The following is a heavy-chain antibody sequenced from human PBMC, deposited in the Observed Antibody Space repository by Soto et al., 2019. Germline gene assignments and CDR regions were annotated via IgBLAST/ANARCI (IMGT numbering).Heavy chain of an antibody. CDR2: IDRDGSSI. J-gene: IGHJ4*02. CDR1: GFTFRSYW. Sequence: GGSLRLSCAASGFTFRSYWMFWVRQAPGKGLVWVARIDRDGSSINYADSVKGRFTISRDNAKNTLYLQLNSLRAEDTAVYYCAREDNVGSWPPLDYWGQGTLVTVSS. V-gene: IGHV3-74*01. CDR3: AREDNVGSWPPLDY. D-gene: IGHD6-25*01.